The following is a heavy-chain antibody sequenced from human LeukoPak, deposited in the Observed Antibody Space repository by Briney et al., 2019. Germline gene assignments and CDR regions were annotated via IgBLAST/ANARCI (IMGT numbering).Heavy chain of an antibody. CDR3: ARVNYGDYYFDY. CDR2: IYHSGST. J-gene: IGHJ4*02. Sequence: PSETLSLTCAVSGGSLSSGGYSWSWIRQPPGRGLEWIGYIYHSGSTYYNPSLKSRVTISVDRSKNQFSLKLSSVTAADTAVYYCARVNYGDYYFDYWGQGTLVTVSS. V-gene: IGHV4-30-2*01. CDR1: GGSLSSGGYS. D-gene: IGHD4-17*01.